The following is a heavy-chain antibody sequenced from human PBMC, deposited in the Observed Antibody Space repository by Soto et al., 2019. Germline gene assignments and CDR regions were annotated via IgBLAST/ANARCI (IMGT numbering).Heavy chain of an antibody. CDR3: AKETNAYEINF. J-gene: IGHJ4*02. D-gene: IGHD3-9*01. Sequence: QVQLVESVGGVVQPGGSLRLSCAASGFIFSGYAMHWVRQAPGKGLEWVAVISYDGNTQYYADSVKGRFTVSRDNSNNILYVEMHNLRYEDTAMYYCAKETNAYEINFWGQGPLVTVSP. V-gene: IGHV3-30-3*01. CDR1: GFIFSGYA. CDR2: ISYDGNTQ.